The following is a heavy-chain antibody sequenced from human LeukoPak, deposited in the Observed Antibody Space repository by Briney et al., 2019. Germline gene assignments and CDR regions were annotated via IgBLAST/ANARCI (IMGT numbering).Heavy chain of an antibody. Sequence: PSETLSLTCAVYGGSFSGYYWSWIRQPPGKGLEWIGEINHSGSTNYNPSLKSRVTISVDTSKNQFSLKLSSVTAADTAVYYCARSPNYDYVWGSYVGDYWGQGTLVTVSS. D-gene: IGHD3-16*01. CDR1: GGSFSGYY. CDR2: INHSGST. V-gene: IGHV4-34*01. CDR3: ARSPNYDYVWGSYVGDY. J-gene: IGHJ4*02.